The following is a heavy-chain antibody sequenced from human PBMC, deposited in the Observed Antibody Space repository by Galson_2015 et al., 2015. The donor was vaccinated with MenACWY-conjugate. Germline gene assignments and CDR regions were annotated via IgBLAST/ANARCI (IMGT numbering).Heavy chain of an antibody. CDR1: AFTFSSFE. J-gene: IGHJ4*02. D-gene: IGHD6-19*01. CDR3: ARLAVPGLN. V-gene: IGHV3-48*03. CDR2: ISSSGTTI. Sequence: SLRLSCAASAFTFSSFEMNWVRQAPGKGLEWVSYISSSGTTIYYPDSVKGRFTISRDNAKNSLYLQMNSLRAEDTAVYYCARLAVPGLNWGQGTLVTVSS.